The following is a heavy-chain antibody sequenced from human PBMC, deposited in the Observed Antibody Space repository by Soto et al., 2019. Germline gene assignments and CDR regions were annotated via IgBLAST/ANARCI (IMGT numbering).Heavy chain of an antibody. CDR1: GFSFASFA. V-gene: IGHV3-23*01. CDR3: ARESGYSGSWPFEY. CDR2: IVGSDAKT. J-gene: IGHJ4*02. D-gene: IGHD6-13*01. Sequence: GGSLRLSCTTSGFSFASFALTWVRQAPGQGLEWVATIVGSDAKTHYADPVKGRFTISRDTSKNTVYLQLDLLRPEDTGVYYCARESGYSGSWPFEYWGQGTSVTVSS.